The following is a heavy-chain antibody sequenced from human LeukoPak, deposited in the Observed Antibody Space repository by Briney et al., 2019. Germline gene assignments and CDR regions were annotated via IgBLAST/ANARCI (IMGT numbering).Heavy chain of an antibody. J-gene: IGHJ4*02. CDR1: GGAFSGYY. CDR3: ASQSSMVRFDY. CDR2: INHSGST. D-gene: IGHD3-10*01. V-gene: IGHV4-34*01. Sequence: PSETLSLTCPVYGGAFSGYYWSWIRQPPGKGLEWIGEINHSGSTNYNPSLKSRVTISVDTSKNQFSLKLSSVTAADTAVYYCASQSSMVRFDYWGQGTLVTVSS.